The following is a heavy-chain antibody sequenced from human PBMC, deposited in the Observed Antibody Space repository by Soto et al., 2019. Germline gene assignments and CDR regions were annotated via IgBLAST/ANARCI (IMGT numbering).Heavy chain of an antibody. CDR2: IYHSGST. V-gene: IGHV4-4*02. J-gene: IGHJ4*02. Sequence: PSETLSLTCAVSGGSISSSNWWSWVRQPPGKGLEWIGEIYHSGSTNYNPSLKSRVTISVDKSKNQFSLKLSSVTAADTAVYYCARDQGDCTNGVCYKIFDYWGQGTLVTVSS. D-gene: IGHD2-8*01. CDR1: GGSISSSNW. CDR3: ARDQGDCTNGVCYKIFDY.